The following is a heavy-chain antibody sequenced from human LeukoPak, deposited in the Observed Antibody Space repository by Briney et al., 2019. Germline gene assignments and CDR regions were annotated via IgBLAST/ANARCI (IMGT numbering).Heavy chain of an antibody. CDR1: GYTFSGYW. V-gene: IGHV5-51*01. D-gene: IGHD3-3*01. Sequence: GESLRISCKGSGYTFSGYWIGWVRQMPGKGLEWMGIIYPGDSDTRYSPSLQGQVTISVDTSIGTAYLQWSSLKASDTAIYYCARQNDFRLDYWGQGTLVTVSS. CDR3: ARQNDFRLDY. CDR2: IYPGDSDT. J-gene: IGHJ4*02.